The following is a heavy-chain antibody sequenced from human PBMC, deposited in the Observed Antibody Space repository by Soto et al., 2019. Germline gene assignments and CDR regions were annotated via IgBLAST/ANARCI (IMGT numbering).Heavy chain of an antibody. CDR3: AHTRGGYSSSWYSWFDP. D-gene: IGHD6-13*01. V-gene: IGHV1-69*01. CDR1: GGTFSSYA. Sequence: QVQLVQSGAEVKKPGSSVKVSCKASGGTFSSYAISWVRQAPGQGLEWMGGIIPIFGTANYAQKFQGRVTITAAESTSTAYLELSSLRSEDMAVYYCAHTRGGYSSSWYSWFDPWGQGTLVTVSS. J-gene: IGHJ5*02. CDR2: IIPIFGTA.